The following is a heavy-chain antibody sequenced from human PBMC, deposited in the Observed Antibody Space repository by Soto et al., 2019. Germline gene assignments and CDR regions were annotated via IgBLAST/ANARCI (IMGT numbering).Heavy chain of an antibody. Sequence: ASVKVSCKASGYTFSGYHIQWVRQAPGQGLEWMGWINTNTGDTNYAQKYQGWATMTRDTSINTAFLQLSRLTSDDTAVYFCARRDSTDCSNGVCSFFYIPAMDVWGQGTTVTVS. CDR3: ARRDSTDCSNGVCSFFYIPAMDV. J-gene: IGHJ6*02. CDR2: INTNTGDT. CDR1: GYTFSGYH. D-gene: IGHD2-8*01. V-gene: IGHV1-2*04.